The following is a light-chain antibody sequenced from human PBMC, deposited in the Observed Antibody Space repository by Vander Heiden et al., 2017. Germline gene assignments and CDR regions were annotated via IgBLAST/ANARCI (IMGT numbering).Light chain of an antibody. CDR2: CTS. V-gene: IGKV4-1*01. CDR3: QQYYSTPWT. CDR1: QRVLYSSNNNNY. Sequence: DIVLTQSPDSLAVSLGERATINCKSSQRVLYSSNNNNYLAWYQQKPGQPPKLLTYCTSTRESGVPDRFSGSGSGTDFTLTISSLQAEDVAVYYCQQYYSTPWTFGQGTKVEIK. J-gene: IGKJ1*01.